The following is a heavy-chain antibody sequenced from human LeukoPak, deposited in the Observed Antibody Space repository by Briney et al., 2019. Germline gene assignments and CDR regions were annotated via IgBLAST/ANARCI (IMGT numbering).Heavy chain of an antibody. D-gene: IGHD6-6*01. V-gene: IGHV4-39*07. CDR2: IYYSGST. CDR3: ARCQAARLGDYYYYYYMDV. J-gene: IGHJ6*03. Sequence: PSETLSLTCTVSGGSISSSSYYWGWIRQPPGKGLEWIGSIYYSGSTYYNPSLKSRVTISVDTSKNQFSLKLSSVTAADTAVYYCARCQAARLGDYYYYYYMDVWGKGTTVTVSS. CDR1: GGSISSSSYY.